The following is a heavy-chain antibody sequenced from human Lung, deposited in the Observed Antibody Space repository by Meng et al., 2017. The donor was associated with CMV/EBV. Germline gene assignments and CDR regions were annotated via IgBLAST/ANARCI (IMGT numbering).Heavy chain of an antibody. D-gene: IGHD2-2*01. CDR1: GFTFSSYA. V-gene: IGHV3-23*01. CDR3: AKTVVVPAAPYYFDY. Sequence: GGSLRLXCAASGFTFSSYAMSWVRQAPGKGLEWVSAISGSGGSTYYADSVKGRFTISRDNSKNTLYLQMNSLRAEDTAVYYCAKTVVVPAAPYYFDYWAQGTXVTVSS. CDR2: ISGSGGST. J-gene: IGHJ4*02.